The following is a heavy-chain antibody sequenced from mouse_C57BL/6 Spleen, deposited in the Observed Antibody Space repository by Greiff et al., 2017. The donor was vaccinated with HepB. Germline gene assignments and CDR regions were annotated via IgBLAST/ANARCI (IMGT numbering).Heavy chain of an antibody. J-gene: IGHJ3*01. CDR3: AREYDYDHWFAY. V-gene: IGHV1-81*01. CDR1: GYTFTSYG. Sequence: VQLQQSGAELARPGASVKLSCKASGYTFTSYGIRWVKQSPGQGLEWIGEIYPRSGNTYYNEKFKGKATLTADKSSSTAYMELRSLTSEDSAVYFCAREYDYDHWFAYWGQGTLVTVSA. D-gene: IGHD2-4*01. CDR2: IYPRSGNT.